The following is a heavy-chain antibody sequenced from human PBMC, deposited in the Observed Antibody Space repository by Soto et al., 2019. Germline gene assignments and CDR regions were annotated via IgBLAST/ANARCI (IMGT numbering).Heavy chain of an antibody. J-gene: IGHJ6*02. CDR3: ARPGAGYCISTSCSNDYSYGMDV. CDR1: RYTFTNYY. Sequence: GASVKVSCKASRYTFTNYYMHWVRQAPGQGREWMGIINPSGGSTSYAQKFQGRVTMTRDTSTSTVYMELSSLRSEDTAVYYCARPGAGYCISTSCSNDYSYGMDVWGQGTTVTVAS. D-gene: IGHD2-2*01. CDR2: INPSGGST. V-gene: IGHV1-46*01.